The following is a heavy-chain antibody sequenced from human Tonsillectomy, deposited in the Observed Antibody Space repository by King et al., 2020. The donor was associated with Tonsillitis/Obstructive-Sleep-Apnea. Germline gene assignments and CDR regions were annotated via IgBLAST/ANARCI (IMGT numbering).Heavy chain of an antibody. V-gene: IGHV1-18*04. CDR1: GYTFTSYG. J-gene: IGHJ4*02. CDR2: ISTYNGNT. D-gene: IGHD2-15*01. Sequence: VQLVQSGVEVKQPGASVRVSCEASGYTFTSYGVRWVRQAPGQGLEWMGWISTYNGNTKYAQKLQGRVTMTTDTSTNTAYMELRSLRSDNTAVYYCAREAVAATLDYLGQGTLVTVSS. CDR3: AREAVAATLDY.